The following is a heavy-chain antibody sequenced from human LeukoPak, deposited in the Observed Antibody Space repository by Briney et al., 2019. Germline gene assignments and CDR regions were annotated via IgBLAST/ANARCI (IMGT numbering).Heavy chain of an antibody. Sequence: GRSLRLSCAASGFIFSNYGMNWVRQAPGKGLEWVAIISFDGRNGYYAESAKGRFTISRDNSKNTLYLQMNSLRAEDTAVYYCAKDSPYGSGSYDYWGQGTLATVSS. D-gene: IGHD3-10*01. CDR1: GFIFSNYG. J-gene: IGHJ4*02. CDR3: AKDSPYGSGSYDY. CDR2: ISFDGRNG. V-gene: IGHV3-30*18.